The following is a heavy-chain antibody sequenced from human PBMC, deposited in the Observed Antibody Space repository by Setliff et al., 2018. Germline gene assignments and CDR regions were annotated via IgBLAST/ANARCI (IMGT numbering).Heavy chain of an antibody. CDR3: ARINFYVSSGYYYAPDY. J-gene: IGHJ4*02. CDR2: ISAYNGKT. D-gene: IGHD3-22*01. V-gene: IGHV1-18*01. Sequence: ASVKVSCKASGYTLSNSILSWVRQAPGQGLEWMGWISAYNGKTYFAQKFQDRITLTTDTSTNTGYLELRSLRSDDTAVYYCARINFYVSSGYYYAPDYWGQGTLVTVSS. CDR1: GYTLSNSI.